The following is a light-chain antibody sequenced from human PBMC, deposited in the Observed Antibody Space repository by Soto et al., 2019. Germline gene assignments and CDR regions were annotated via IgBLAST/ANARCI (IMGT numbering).Light chain of an antibody. V-gene: IGLV1-40*01. CDR3: QSYDSSLSGYV. J-gene: IGLJ1*01. CDR2: GNS. CDR1: SSNIGAGYD. Sequence: QSVLTQPPSVSGAPGQRVTISCTGSSSNIGAGYDVHWYQQLPGTAPKLLIYGNSNRPSGVPDRFSGSKSGPSASLAITGLQAEDEADYSCQSYDSSLSGYVFGTGTKVTVL.